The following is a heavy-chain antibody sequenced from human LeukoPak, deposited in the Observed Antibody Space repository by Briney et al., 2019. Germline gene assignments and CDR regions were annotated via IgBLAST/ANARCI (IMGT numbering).Heavy chain of an antibody. CDR3: ARAPTY. V-gene: IGHV3-30-3*01. J-gene: IGHJ4*02. CDR1: GFTFSSYW. CDR2: ISYDGSNK. Sequence: AGGSLRLSCAASGFTFSSYWMSWVRQAPGKGLEWVAVISYDGSNKYYADSVKGRFTISRDNSKNTLYLQMNSLRAEDTAVYYCARAPTYWGQGTLVTVSS.